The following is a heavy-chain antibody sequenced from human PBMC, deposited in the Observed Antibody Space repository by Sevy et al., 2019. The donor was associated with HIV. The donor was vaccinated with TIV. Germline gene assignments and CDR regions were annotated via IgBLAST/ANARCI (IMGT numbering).Heavy chain of an antibody. CDR2: ISYDGSNK. V-gene: IGHV3-30-3*01. CDR1: GITFSSHA. CDR3: ARANYGDYSGEFDY. Sequence: GGSLRLSCAASGITFSSHAMHWVRQAPGKGLEWVAIISYDGSNKYYADSVKGRFTISRDNSKNTLYLQMNSLRAEDTAVYYCARANYGDYSGEFDYWGQGTLVTVSS. J-gene: IGHJ4*02. D-gene: IGHD4-17*01.